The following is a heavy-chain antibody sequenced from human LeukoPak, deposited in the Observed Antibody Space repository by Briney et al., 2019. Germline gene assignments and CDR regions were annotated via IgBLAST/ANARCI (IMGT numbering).Heavy chain of an antibody. CDR3: ARGFRIVSRFDY. D-gene: IGHD2-15*01. Sequence: SXXLSLTCAVYGGSFSGYYWSWIRQPPGKGMEWIGEINHSGSTNYNPSLKSRVTISVDTSKNQFSLKLSSVTAADTAVYYCARGFRIVSRFDYWGQGTLVTVSS. J-gene: IGHJ4*02. CDR1: GGSFSGYY. CDR2: INHSGST. V-gene: IGHV4-34*01.